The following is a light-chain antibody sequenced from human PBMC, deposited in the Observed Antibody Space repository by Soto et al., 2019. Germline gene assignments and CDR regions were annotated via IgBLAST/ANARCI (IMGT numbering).Light chain of an antibody. J-gene: IGLJ2*01. Sequence: QSVLTQPPSVSGAPGQRVTISCTGSSSNIGAGYDVHWYQQLPGTAPKLLIYGNSNRPSGVPDRFSGSKSGPSASLAITGLQAEDEADYYCQSYDSSLSGSEVFGGGTTVNVL. V-gene: IGLV1-40*01. CDR3: QSYDSSLSGSEV. CDR2: GNS. CDR1: SSNIGAGYD.